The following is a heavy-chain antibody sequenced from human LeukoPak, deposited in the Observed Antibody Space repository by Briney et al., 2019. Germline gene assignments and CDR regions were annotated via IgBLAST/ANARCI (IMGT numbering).Heavy chain of an antibody. D-gene: IGHD3-10*01. V-gene: IGHV4-39*01. J-gene: IGHJ6*03. Sequence: PSETLSLTCTVSGASISNSDRYWGWIRQPPGKGLEWIGSIYYSGITYHNPSLKSRVTISVDTSNNQFSLKMSSVTAADTAVYFCARHQEGMVRRVLYYLDVWGKGTTVIISS. CDR2: IYYSGIT. CDR3: ARHQEGMVRRVLYYLDV. CDR1: GASISNSDRY.